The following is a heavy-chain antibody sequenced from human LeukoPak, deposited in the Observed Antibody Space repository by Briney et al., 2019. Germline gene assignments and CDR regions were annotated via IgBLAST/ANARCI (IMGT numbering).Heavy chain of an antibody. CDR3: VRDRELNY. J-gene: IGHJ4*02. D-gene: IGHD5-24*01. CDR2: VYNSGST. Sequence: PSETLSLTCTVSGGSISIYYWSWIRQPPGKGLEWIGYVYNSGSTDYNPSLKSRVTISADTPKNQFSLKLSSVIAADTAVYYCVRDRELNYWGQGILVTVSS. V-gene: IGHV4-59*01. CDR1: GGSISIYY.